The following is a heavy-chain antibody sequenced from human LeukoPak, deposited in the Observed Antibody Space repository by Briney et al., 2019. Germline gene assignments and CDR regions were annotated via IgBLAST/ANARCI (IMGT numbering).Heavy chain of an antibody. D-gene: IGHD7-27*01. CDR1: GFTFSNAW. CDR2: IKSKTDGGTT. Sequence: GGSLRLSCAASGFTFSNAWMSWVRQAPGKGLEWVGRIKSKTDGGTTDYAAPVKGRFTISRDDSKNTLYLQMNSLKTEDTAVYYCIADPHWGSSFDHWGQGTLVTVSS. CDR3: IADPHWGSSFDH. J-gene: IGHJ4*02. V-gene: IGHV3-15*01.